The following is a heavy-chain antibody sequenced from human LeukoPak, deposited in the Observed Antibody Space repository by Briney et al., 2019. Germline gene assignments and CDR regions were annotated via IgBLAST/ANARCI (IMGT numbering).Heavy chain of an antibody. CDR1: GYTFSGYY. V-gene: IGHV1-2*02. CDR2: INPNSGDT. D-gene: IGHD6-13*01. CDR3: ARGHFFGLAAAAFDP. J-gene: IGHJ5*02. Sequence: ASVKVSCKASGYTFSGYYIHWVRQAPGQGLEWMGWINPNSGDTHYAQKFQGRVTMTRDTSISTAYMELSRLRSDDTAVYYCARGHFFGLAAAAFDPWGQGTPVTVSS.